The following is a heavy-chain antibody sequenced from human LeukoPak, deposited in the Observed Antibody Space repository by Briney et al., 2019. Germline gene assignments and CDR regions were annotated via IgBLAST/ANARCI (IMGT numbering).Heavy chain of an antibody. CDR1: GFTFSSYA. V-gene: IGHV3-64*01. J-gene: IGHJ4*02. D-gene: IGHD3-22*01. Sequence: PGGSLRLSCAASGFTFSSYAMHWVRQAPGKGLEYVSAISSNGGSTYYANSVKGRFTISRDNSKNTLYLQMGSLRAEDMAVYYCARGRGDYYDSSGYYDYWGQGTLVTVSS. CDR2: ISSNGGST. CDR3: ARGRGDYYDSSGYYDY.